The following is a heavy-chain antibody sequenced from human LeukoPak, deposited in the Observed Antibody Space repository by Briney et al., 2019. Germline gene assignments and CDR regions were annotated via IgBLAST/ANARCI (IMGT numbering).Heavy chain of an antibody. CDR2: IWYDGSNK. CDR3: ARDCPSYDSSGYYHGALDY. D-gene: IGHD3-22*01. CDR1: GFTFSSYG. Sequence: GGSLRLSCAASGFTFSSYGMHWVRQAPGKGLEWVAVIWYDGSNKYYADSVKGRFTISRDNSKNTLYLQMNSLRAEDTAVYYCARDCPSYDSSGYYHGALDYWGQGTLVTVSS. V-gene: IGHV3-33*01. J-gene: IGHJ4*02.